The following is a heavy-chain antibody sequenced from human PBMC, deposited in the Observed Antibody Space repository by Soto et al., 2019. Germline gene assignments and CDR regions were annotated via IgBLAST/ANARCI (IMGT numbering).Heavy chain of an antibody. CDR1: GDSIISIYH. CDR2: IYHTGTT. J-gene: IGHJ4*02. Sequence: SETLSLTCAVSGDSIISIYHWAWIRQPPGRGLEWIASIYHTGTTYYTPSLKGRVTISVDTSKNQFSLRLSSVTAADTAVYYCARAAIVVVTALGVLFDYWAQGTTVTVYS. CDR3: ARAAIVVVTALGVLFDY. V-gene: IGHV4-38-2*01. D-gene: IGHD2-21*02.